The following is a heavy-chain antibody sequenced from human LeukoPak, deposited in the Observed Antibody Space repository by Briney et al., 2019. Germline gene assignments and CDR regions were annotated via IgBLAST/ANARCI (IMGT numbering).Heavy chain of an antibody. V-gene: IGHV4-59*01. J-gene: IGHJ4*02. CDR2: IYYSGST. D-gene: IGHD1-26*01. CDR3: ARSLSGSRAVDY. CDR1: GGSISSYY. Sequence: SETLSLTCTVSGGSISSYYWSWIRQPPGKGLEWIGYIYYSGSTNYNPSLKSRVTISVDTSKNQFSLKLSSVTAADTAVYYCARSLSGSRAVDYWGQGTLVTVSS.